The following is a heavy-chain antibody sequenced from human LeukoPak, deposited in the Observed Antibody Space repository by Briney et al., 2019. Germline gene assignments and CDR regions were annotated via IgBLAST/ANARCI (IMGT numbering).Heavy chain of an antibody. D-gene: IGHD6-13*01. J-gene: IGHJ4*02. CDR1: GGSISSGGYS. V-gene: IGHV4-30-2*01. CDR3: SRDGAAGFDY. Sequence: NPSQTLSLTCAVSGGSISSGGYSWSWIRQPPGKGLEWIGYIYHSGSTYYNPSLKSRVTISVDRSKNQFSLKLSSVTAADTAVYYCSRDGAAGFDYWGQGTLVTVSS. CDR2: IYHSGST.